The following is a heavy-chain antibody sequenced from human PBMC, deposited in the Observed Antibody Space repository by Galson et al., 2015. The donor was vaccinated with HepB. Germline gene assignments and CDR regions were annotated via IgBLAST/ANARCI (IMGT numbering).Heavy chain of an antibody. V-gene: IGHV3-23*01. Sequence: SLRLACPDPAVRFNNYAMICVRQAQGEGLESVPVISGSGGKAYYAGAVQGRLPNSSDKSKNTLYLYMSSLRAEDTAVYYCAETGDITVPPGTLSWGPKTYLVPHYMGVWGKGTTVIVSS. J-gene: IGHJ6*03. CDR3: AETGDITVPPGTLSWGPKTYLVPHYMGV. D-gene: IGHD3-10*01. CDR2: ISGSGGKA. CDR1: AVRFNNYA.